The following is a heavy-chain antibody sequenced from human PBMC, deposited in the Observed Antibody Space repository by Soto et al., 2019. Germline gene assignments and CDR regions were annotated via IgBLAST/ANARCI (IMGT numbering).Heavy chain of an antibody. CDR2: IYYSGSA. CDR1: CGSLSGFY. CDR3: ARWTYCGGDCYWLDF. V-gene: IGHV4-59*01. J-gene: IGHJ4*02. D-gene: IGHD2-21*02. Sequence: PSETLSLTCTISCGSLSGFYWGWIRQPPGKGLEWIGNIYYSGSANYDPSLRSRVTISLNTSKNQFSLNLNSVTAADTAIYYCARWTYCGGDCYWLDFWGQGTLVTVSS.